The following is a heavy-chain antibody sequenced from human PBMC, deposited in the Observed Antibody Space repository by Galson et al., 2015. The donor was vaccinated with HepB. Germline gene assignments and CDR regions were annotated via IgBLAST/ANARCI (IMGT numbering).Heavy chain of an antibody. V-gene: IGHV3-30*18. CDR3: AKGGAHTAIKDY. D-gene: IGHD5-18*01. Sequence: SLRLSCAASGFTFSSYGMHWVRQAPGKGLEWVAVISYDGSNKYYADSVKGRFTISRDNSKNTLYLQMNSLRAEDTAVYYCAKGGAHTAIKDYWGQGTLVTVSS. CDR2: ISYDGSNK. CDR1: GFTFSSYG. J-gene: IGHJ4*02.